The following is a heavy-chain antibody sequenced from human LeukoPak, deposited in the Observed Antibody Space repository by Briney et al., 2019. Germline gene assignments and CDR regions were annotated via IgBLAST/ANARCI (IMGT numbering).Heavy chain of an antibody. CDR1: GYTFTGCY. D-gene: IGHD5-24*01. V-gene: IGHV1-2*02. CDR2: INPNSGGT. CDR3: ARDRRDGYSNYFDY. J-gene: IGHJ4*02. Sequence: ASVEVSCKASGYTFTGCYMHWVRQAPGQGLEWMGWINPNSGGTNYAQKFQGRVTMTRDTSISTAYMELSRLRSDDTAVYYRARDRRDGYSNYFDYWGQGTLVTVSS.